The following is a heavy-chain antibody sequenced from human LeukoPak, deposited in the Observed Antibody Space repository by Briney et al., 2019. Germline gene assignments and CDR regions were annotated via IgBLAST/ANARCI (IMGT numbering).Heavy chain of an antibody. CDR1: GYFLSSGYS. V-gene: IGHV4-38-2*01. CDR3: ASTKHYSSSSRFDY. CDR2: LNHSGST. J-gene: IGHJ4*02. D-gene: IGHD6-6*01. Sequence: PSETMSLTCVLSGYFLSSGYSGCWIRQPPGMGRGGSARLNHSGSTYYTPYLKSRVTISVDTSKNQFSLKLSSVTAADTAVYYCASTKHYSSSSRFDYWGQGTLVTVSS.